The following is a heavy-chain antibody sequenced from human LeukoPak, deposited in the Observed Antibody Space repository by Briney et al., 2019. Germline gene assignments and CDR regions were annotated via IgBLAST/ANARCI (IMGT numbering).Heavy chain of an antibody. V-gene: IGHV4-59*02. CDR1: VGSVRSHY. Sequence: PSETLSLTCIVSVGSVRSHYWNWIRQPPGKGLEWIGFMSYSGTSDYNPSLKSRVSISIDTSRNRVSLRLSSVTAADTAYYRCARGGRDGPVDFGGQGTLVTVSS. J-gene: IGHJ4*02. D-gene: IGHD5-24*01. CDR2: MSYSGTS. CDR3: ARGGRDGPVDF.